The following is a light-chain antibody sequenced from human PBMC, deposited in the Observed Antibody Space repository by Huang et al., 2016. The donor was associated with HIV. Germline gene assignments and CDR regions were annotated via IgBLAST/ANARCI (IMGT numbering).Light chain of an antibody. CDR2: DSS. Sequence: EIVLTQSPATLSLSPGERATLSCRASQSVGSFLAWYQQKPGQSPRLLIYDSSNRATCIPARFSGSGSGTDFTLTIRSLEPEDFAVYYCQQRSSWPLTFGGGTKLEIK. CDR1: QSVGSF. J-gene: IGKJ4*01. CDR3: QQRSSWPLT. V-gene: IGKV3-11*01.